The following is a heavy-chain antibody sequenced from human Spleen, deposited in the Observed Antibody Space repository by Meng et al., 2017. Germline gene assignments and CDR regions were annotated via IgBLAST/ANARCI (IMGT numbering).Heavy chain of an antibody. Sequence: AVKVSCKASGGTFSSYAISWVGQAPGQGLEWMGGIIPIYGTATYARKSQGSVTITADKPTSTSYMEMSSLRSDDTAMYYCARAKGGYTSSWYDWFDPWGQGTLVTVSS. CDR3: ARAKGGYTSSWYDWFDP. CDR2: IIPIYGTA. J-gene: IGHJ5*02. V-gene: IGHV1-69*06. CDR1: GGTFSSYA. D-gene: IGHD6-13*01.